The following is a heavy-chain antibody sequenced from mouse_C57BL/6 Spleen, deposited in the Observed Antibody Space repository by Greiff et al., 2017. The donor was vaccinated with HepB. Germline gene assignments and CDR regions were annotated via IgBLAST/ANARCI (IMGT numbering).Heavy chain of an antibody. CDR2: IYPGDGDT. Sequence: VKLQQSGAELVKPGASVKISCKASGYAFSSYWMNWVKQRPGKGLEWIGQIYPGDGDTNYNGKFKGKATLTADKSSSTAYLQLSSLTSAYSPFSFCARMYSIIYFDYWGHGTTLPVSS. V-gene: IGHV1-80*01. CDR1: GYAFSSYW. CDR3: ARMYSIIYFDY. D-gene: IGHD2-5*01. J-gene: IGHJ2*01.